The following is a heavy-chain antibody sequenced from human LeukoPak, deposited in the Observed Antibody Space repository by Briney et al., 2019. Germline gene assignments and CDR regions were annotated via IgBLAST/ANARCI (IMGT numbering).Heavy chain of an antibody. CDR3: ARARARGAVAGVVHY. J-gene: IGHJ4*02. CDR1: GGSFSGYY. CDR2: INHSGST. Sequence: SETLSLTCAVYGGSFSGYYWSWIRQPPGKGLEWIGEINHSGSTNYNPSLKSRVTISVDTSKNQFSLKLSSVTAADTAVYYCARARARGAVAGVVHYWGQGTLVTVSS. V-gene: IGHV4-34*01. D-gene: IGHD6-19*01.